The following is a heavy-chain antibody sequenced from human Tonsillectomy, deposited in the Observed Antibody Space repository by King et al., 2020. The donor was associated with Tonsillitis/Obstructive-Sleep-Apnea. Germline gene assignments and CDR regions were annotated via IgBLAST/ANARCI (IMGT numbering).Heavy chain of an antibody. CDR2: IYYSGGT. CDR1: GASMSYYF. V-gene: IGHV4-59*01. CDR3: ARGVPYQRLYYYMDV. D-gene: IGHD2-2*01. Sequence: QVQLQESGPGLVKPSETLSLNCTVSGASMSYYFWSWIQQPPGKGLELVGYIYYSGGTNYNPSLKSRVTISVDTSKSQFSLKLGSVTAADTAVYYCARGVPYQRLYYYMDVWGKGTTVTVSS. J-gene: IGHJ6*03.